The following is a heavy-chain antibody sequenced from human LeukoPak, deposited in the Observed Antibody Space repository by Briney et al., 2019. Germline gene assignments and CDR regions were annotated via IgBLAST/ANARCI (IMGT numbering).Heavy chain of an antibody. CDR3: ARSKGIAAAGFFDY. CDR1: GGSISSSSYY. D-gene: IGHD6-13*01. J-gene: IGHJ4*02. V-gene: IGHV4-39*01. Sequence: SGTLSLTCTVSGGSISSSSYYWGWIRQPPGKGLEWIGSIYYSGSTYYNPSLKSRVTISVDTSKNQFSLKLSSVTAADTAVYYCARSKGIAAAGFFDYWGQGTLVTVSS. CDR2: IYYSGST.